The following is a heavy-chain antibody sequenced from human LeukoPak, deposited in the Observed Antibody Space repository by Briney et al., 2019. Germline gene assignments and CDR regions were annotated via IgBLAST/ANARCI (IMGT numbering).Heavy chain of an antibody. V-gene: IGHV3-48*03. CDR2: ISSSGSTI. J-gene: IGHJ4*02. D-gene: IGHD4-23*01. CDR1: GFTFSSYE. CDR3: ARDYGGSSPFDY. Sequence: GGSLRLSCAASGFTFSSYEMHWVRKAPGKGLEWVSYISSSGSTIYYADSVKGRFTISRDNAKNSLYLQMNSLRAEDTAVYYCARDYGGSSPFDYWGQGTLVTVSS.